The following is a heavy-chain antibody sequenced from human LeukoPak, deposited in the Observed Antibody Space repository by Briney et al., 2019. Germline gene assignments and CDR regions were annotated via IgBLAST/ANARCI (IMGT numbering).Heavy chain of an antibody. Sequence: GESLKISCKGSGYSFTSYWIGWVRQMPGKGLELMGIMYPGGSDTRYSPSFQGHVTISADKSISSAYLQWSSLKASDTAMYYCARDGGLNTRDAFDIWGQGTMVSVSS. J-gene: IGHJ3*02. V-gene: IGHV5-51*01. CDR2: MYPGGSDT. CDR3: ARDGGLNTRDAFDI. D-gene: IGHD2-2*02. CDR1: GYSFTSYW.